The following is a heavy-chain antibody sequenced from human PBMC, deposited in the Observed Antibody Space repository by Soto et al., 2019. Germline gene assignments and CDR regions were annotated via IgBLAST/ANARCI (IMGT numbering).Heavy chain of an antibody. D-gene: IGHD6-6*01. CDR1: GGSISSSSYY. CDR2: IYYSGST. Sequence: QLQLQESGPGLVKPSETLSLTCTVSGGSISSSSYYWGWIRQPPGKGLEWIGSIYYSGSTYYNPSLKSRVTISVDTSKNQFSLKLSSVTAADTAVYYCARRGGHSSAFVDYWGQGTLVTVSS. V-gene: IGHV4-39*01. J-gene: IGHJ4*02. CDR3: ARRGGHSSAFVDY.